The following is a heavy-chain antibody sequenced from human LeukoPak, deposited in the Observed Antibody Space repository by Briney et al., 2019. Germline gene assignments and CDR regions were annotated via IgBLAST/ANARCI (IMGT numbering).Heavy chain of an antibody. CDR3: ARDSPNEVILWWSIDY. V-gene: IGHV3-7*01. Sequence: PGGSLRLSCAASGFTFSSYWMSWVRQAPGKGLEWVANIKQDGSEKYYVDSVKGRFTISRDNAKNSLYLQMNSLRAEDTAVYYCARDSPNEVILWWSIDYWGQGTLVTVSS. D-gene: IGHD2-21*01. CDR2: IKQDGSEK. J-gene: IGHJ4*02. CDR1: GFTFSSYW.